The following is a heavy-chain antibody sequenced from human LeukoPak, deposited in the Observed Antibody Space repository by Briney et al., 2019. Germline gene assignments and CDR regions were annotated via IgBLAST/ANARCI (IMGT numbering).Heavy chain of an antibody. V-gene: IGHV4-34*01. CDR1: GLSFTGYY. CDR3: TKTSPGVPLDI. Sequence: SETLSLTCAVSGLSFTGYYWSWIRQPPGKGPEWIGETSHSGRTSYNPSLKSRVTISLDTSKNQFSLKLSFVTAADTAVYYCTKTSPGVPLDIWGQGALVTVSS. CDR2: TSHSGRT. D-gene: IGHD7-27*01. J-gene: IGHJ4*02.